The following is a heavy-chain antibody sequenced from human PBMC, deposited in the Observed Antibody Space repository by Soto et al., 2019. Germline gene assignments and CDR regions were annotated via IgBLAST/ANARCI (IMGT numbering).Heavy chain of an antibody. Sequence: QVQLQQWGAGLLKPSETLSLTCAVYGGSFSGYYWSWIRQPPGKGLAWIGEINHSGSTNYNPSLKSRVTISVDTSKNQFSLKLSSVTAADTAVYYCAREAGGGRITGTTYNWFDPWGQGTLVTVSS. CDR3: AREAGGGRITGTTYNWFDP. D-gene: IGHD1-7*01. V-gene: IGHV4-34*01. J-gene: IGHJ5*02. CDR1: GGSFSGYY. CDR2: INHSGST.